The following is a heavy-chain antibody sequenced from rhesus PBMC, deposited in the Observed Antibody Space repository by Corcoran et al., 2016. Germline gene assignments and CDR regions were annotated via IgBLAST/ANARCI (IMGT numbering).Heavy chain of an antibody. J-gene: IGHJ4*01. CDR2: MSNLGGRT. D-gene: IGHD3-40*01. CDR3: AKTPGLSRFDY. V-gene: IGHV3S5*01. CDR1: GLPFSSYG. Sequence: EVQLVASGGGLVQPGGSLRLSCAASGLPFSSYGMSWVRQAPGKGLEWVSDMSNLGGRTYYADCVKGRFTISRDNSKNTLSLQRNSLRAEDTAVYDCAKTPGLSRFDYWGQVVLGTVSS.